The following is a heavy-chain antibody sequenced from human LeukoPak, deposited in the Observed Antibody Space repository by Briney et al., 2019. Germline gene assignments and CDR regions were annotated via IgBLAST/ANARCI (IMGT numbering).Heavy chain of an antibody. V-gene: IGHV3-23*01. Sequence: GGSLRLSCAASGFTFSSYAMSWVRQAPGKGLQWVSSISASGVNTYYTDSVKGRFTISRDNSKNTLYLQMNSLRADDTAVYHCAKGGASSPYTYIDVWGKGTTVIVSS. D-gene: IGHD6-6*01. J-gene: IGHJ6*04. CDR2: ISASGVNT. CDR3: AKGGASSPYTYIDV. CDR1: GFTFSSYA.